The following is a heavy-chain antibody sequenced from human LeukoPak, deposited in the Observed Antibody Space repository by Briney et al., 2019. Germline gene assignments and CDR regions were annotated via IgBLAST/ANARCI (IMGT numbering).Heavy chain of an antibody. D-gene: IGHD4-17*01. CDR1: GGTFSSYA. V-gene: IGHV1-69*04. CDR2: IIPILGIA. CDR3: ARGDYGDPHFDY. Sequence: SVKVSCKASGGTFSSYAISWVRQAPGQGLEWMGRIIPILGIANYAQKFQGRVTITADKSTSTAYMELSSLRSEDTAVYYYARGDYGDPHFDYWGQGTLVTVSS. J-gene: IGHJ4*02.